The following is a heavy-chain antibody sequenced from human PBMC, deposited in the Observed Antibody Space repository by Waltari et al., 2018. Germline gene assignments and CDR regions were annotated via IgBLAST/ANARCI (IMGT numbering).Heavy chain of an antibody. CDR1: GFSLSNQS. CDR3: ARDFDYEELYYNYGMDV. Sequence: QVQLVESGGGVVQPGTSLGLSCAASGFSLSNQSMTWVRQAPGRGLEWVAVMSFHGNNKDYVDSVKGRFTISRDVSKNMVFLQMNGLRNEDAAVYYCARDFDYEELYYNYGMDVWGQGTTVTVSS. J-gene: IGHJ6*02. V-gene: IGHV3-30-3*01. D-gene: IGHD4-17*01. CDR2: MSFHGNNK.